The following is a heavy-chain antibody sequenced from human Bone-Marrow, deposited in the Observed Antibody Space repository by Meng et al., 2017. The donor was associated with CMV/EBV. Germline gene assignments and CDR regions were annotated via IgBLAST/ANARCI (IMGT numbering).Heavy chain of an antibody. V-gene: IGHV3-74*01. CDR2: INSDGSST. J-gene: IGHJ3*02. CDR1: GFTFSSYW. D-gene: IGHD6-13*01. Sequence: GGALRLYCVASGFTFSSYWMHWVRQAPGKGLVWVSRINSDGSSTSYADSVKGRFTISRDNAKNTLFLQMNSLRAEDTAVYYCATIGAGHGELDIWGQGTMVTVSS. CDR3: ATIGAGHGELDI.